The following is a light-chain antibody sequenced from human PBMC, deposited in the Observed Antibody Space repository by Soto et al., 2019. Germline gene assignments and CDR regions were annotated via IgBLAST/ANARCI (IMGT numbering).Light chain of an antibody. CDR2: AAS. V-gene: IGKV1-39*01. J-gene: IGKJ4*01. CDR3: QQSYSTTPT. Sequence: IQMTQSPSSLFSSFGDRVTITCRASQSISSYLNWYQQKPGKAPKLMIFAASTLQSGVPSRFSVSGSGTDFTLTISGLKNEDFATYYGQQSYSTTPTFGGGTKVDIK. CDR1: QSISSY.